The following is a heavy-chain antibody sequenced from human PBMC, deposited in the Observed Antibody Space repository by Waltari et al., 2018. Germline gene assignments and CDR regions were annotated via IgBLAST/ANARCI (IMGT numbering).Heavy chain of an antibody. V-gene: IGHV1-8*03. Sequence: QVQLVQSGAEVKKPGASVKVSCKASGYTFTSYDINWVRQATGQGLEWMGWRNPNSGNTGYAQKCQGRVTITRNTSISTAYMELSSLRSEDTAVYYCARTYYGSGSYPFDYWGQGTLVTVSS. J-gene: IGHJ4*02. D-gene: IGHD3-10*01. CDR3: ARTYYGSGSYPFDY. CDR1: GYTFTSYD. CDR2: RNPNSGNT.